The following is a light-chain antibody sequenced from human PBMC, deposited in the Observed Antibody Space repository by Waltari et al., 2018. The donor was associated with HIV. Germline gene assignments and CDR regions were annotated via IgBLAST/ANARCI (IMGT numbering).Light chain of an antibody. CDR3: LLYDGGSWV. V-gene: IGLV7-43*01. Sequence: QTVVTHEPSLTVSPGGAVTLTCPSTPGPVTSAYYPNWFPQNPGQAPRSLIYNTGNKNPWTPARFSGSLLGDKAALTLSGVQAEDEAEYYCLLYDGGSWVFGGGTKLTVL. CDR2: NTG. J-gene: IGLJ3*02. CDR1: PGPVTSAYY.